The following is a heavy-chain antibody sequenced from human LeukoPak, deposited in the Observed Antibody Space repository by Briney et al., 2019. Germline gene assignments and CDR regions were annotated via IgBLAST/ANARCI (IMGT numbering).Heavy chain of an antibody. Sequence: SGSPNYNPSLKSLVTISVDTSKNQFSLKLSSVTAADTAVYYCARDDYGGNSGVSYYYGMDVWGQGTTVTVSS. V-gene: IGHV4-59*01. D-gene: IGHD4-23*01. J-gene: IGHJ6*02. CDR2: SGSP. CDR3: ARDDYGGNSGVSYYYGMDV.